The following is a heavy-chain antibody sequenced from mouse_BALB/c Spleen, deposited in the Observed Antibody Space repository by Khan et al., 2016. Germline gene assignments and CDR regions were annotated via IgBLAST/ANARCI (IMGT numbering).Heavy chain of an antibody. Sequence: QVQLQQSGAELVRPGSSVKISCKASGYVFSSYWMNWVKQRPGQGLEWIGQIYPGDGDTYYNGKFQGKVTLTADKSSSTAYMQLSSLTSEDSAVYFCARGTPRADWGQGTLVTVSA. D-gene: IGHD2-14*01. J-gene: IGHJ3*01. CDR1: GYVFSSYW. V-gene: IGHV1-80*01. CDR2: IYPGDGDT. CDR3: ARGTPRAD.